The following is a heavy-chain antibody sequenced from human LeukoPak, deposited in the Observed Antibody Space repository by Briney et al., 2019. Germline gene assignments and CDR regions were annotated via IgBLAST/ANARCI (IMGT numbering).Heavy chain of an antibody. Sequence: GGSLRLSCAASGFTFSSYGVHWVRQAPGKGLEWVAVISYDGSNKYYADSVKGRFTISRDNSKNTLYLQMNSLRSDDTAVYYCARGASLATAGTHYWGQGTLVTVSS. J-gene: IGHJ4*02. CDR1: GFTFSSYG. D-gene: IGHD6-13*01. V-gene: IGHV3-30*03. CDR3: ARGASLATAGTHY. CDR2: ISYDGSNK.